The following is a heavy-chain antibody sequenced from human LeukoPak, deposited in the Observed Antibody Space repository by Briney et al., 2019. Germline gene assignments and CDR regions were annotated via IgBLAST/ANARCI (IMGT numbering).Heavy chain of an antibody. CDR2: ISAYNGNT. CDR1: GYTFTSYG. Sequence: ASVKVSCKASGYTFTSYGISWVRQAPGQGLEWMGWISAYNGNTNYAQKLQGRVTMTTDTSTSTAYMELRSLRSDDTAVYYRARPISRGYSYGPNWFDPWGQGTLVTVSS. CDR3: ARPISRGYSYGPNWFDP. J-gene: IGHJ5*02. V-gene: IGHV1-18*01. D-gene: IGHD5-18*01.